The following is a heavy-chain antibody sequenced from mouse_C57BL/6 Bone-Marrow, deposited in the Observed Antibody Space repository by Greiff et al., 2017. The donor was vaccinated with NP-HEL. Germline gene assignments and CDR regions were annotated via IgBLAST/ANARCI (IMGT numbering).Heavy chain of an antibody. J-gene: IGHJ4*01. CDR2: IYPRSGNT. D-gene: IGHD2-2*01. Sequence: QVQLQQSGAELARPGASVKLSCKASGYTFTSYGISWVKQRTGQGLEWIGEIYPRSGNTYYNEKFKGKATLTADKPSSTAYMELRSLTSEDSAVYFCARGGCYGYYYYAMDYWGQGTSVTVSS. CDR1: GYTFTSYG. CDR3: ARGGCYGYYYYAMDY. V-gene: IGHV1-81*01.